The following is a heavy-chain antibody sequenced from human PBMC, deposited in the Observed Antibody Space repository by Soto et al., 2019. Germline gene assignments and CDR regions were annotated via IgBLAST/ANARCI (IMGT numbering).Heavy chain of an antibody. CDR1: GGSISSYY. Sequence: QVQLQESGPGLVKPSETLSLTCTVSGGSISSYYWSWIRQPAGKGLEWIGRIYTSGSTNYNPSLKCRVTMSVDTSKNQFSLKLSSVTAADTAVYYCARGVRLRAYYYGSGSYYRDWFDPWGQGTLVTVSS. CDR3: ARGVRLRAYYYGSGSYYRDWFDP. V-gene: IGHV4-4*07. D-gene: IGHD3-10*01. CDR2: IYTSGST. J-gene: IGHJ5*02.